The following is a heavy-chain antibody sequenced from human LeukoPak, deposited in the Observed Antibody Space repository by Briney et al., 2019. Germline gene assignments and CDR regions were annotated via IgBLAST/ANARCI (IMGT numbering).Heavy chain of an antibody. CDR3: ARQIGLYDSSGYYSTWFDP. CDR1: GGSISSSSYY. D-gene: IGHD3-22*01. Sequence: PSETLSLTCTVSGGSISSSSYYWGWIRQPPGKGLEWIGSIYYSGSTYYNPSLKSRVTISVDTSKNQFSLKLSSVTAADTAVYYCARQIGLYDSSGYYSTWFDPWGQGTLVTVSS. V-gene: IGHV4-39*01. CDR2: IYYSGST. J-gene: IGHJ5*02.